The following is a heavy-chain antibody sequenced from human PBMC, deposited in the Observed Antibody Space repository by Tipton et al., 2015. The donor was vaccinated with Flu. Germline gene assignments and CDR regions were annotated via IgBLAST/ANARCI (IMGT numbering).Heavy chain of an antibody. CDR2: LNPNSGGT. CDR1: GYTFTGYY. D-gene: IGHD3-9*01. CDR3: ATLQPVLLYFYWLLRYPPPLGD. J-gene: IGHJ4*02. V-gene: IGHV1-2*06. Sequence: QVQLVQSGAAVKKPGASVKVSCKASGYTFTGYYMPWVRQAPGQGLEWMGRLNPNSGGTNYAQKFQGRVTMTRDTSISTAYMELSRLGSDDTAVYYCATLQPVLLYFYWLLRYPPPLGDCGQGTLVTVSS.